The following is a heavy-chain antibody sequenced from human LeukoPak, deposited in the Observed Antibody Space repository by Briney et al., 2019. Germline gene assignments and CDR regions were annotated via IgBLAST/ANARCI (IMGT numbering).Heavy chain of an antibody. CDR3: VLCMRATVTTSSIDY. D-gene: IGHD4-17*01. CDR2: IYYSGST. V-gene: IGHV4-39*01. J-gene: IGHJ4*02. CDR1: GGSISSSSYY. Sequence: SETLSLTCTVSGGSISSSSYYWGWIRQPPGKGLEWIGSIYYSGSTHYNPSLKSRVTISVDTSKNQFSLKLSSVTAADTAVYYCVLCMRATVTTSSIDYWGQGTLVTVSS.